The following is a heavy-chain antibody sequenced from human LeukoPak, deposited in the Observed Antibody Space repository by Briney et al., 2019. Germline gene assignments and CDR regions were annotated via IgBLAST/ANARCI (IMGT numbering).Heavy chain of an antibody. CDR1: GGTFSSYA. CDR3: ATRIGIYYGSGSYLAY. V-gene: IGHV1-46*03. J-gene: IGHJ4*02. CDR2: INPSGGST. Sequence: ASVKVSCKASGGTFSSYAISWVRQAPGQGLEWMGIINPSGGSTSYAQKFQGRVTMTRDTSTSTVYMELSSLRSEDTAVYYCATRIGIYYGSGSYLAYWGQGTLVTVSS. D-gene: IGHD3-10*01.